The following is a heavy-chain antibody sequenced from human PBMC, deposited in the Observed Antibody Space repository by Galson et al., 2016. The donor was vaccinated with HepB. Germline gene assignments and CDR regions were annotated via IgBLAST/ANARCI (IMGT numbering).Heavy chain of an antibody. D-gene: IGHD2-2*01. Sequence: SLRLSCAASGFTFSNYAMSWVRQTPGKGLAWVSAFSAGSSTTYPADPVKARSTTPRNNSENTLYLQMDSLRAENTAIYYCAKIFCNSSSCNYYFYYYGMDVWGQGTTVTVSS. CDR1: GFTFSNYA. CDR2: FSAGSSTT. J-gene: IGHJ6*02. CDR3: AKIFCNSSSCNYYFYYYGMDV. V-gene: IGHV3-23*01.